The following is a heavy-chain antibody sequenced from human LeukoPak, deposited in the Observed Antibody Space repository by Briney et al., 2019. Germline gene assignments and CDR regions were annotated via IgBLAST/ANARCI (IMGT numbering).Heavy chain of an antibody. Sequence: PSETLSLTCTVSGGSISSYYWSWIRQPPGKGLEWIGYIYYSGSTNYNPSLKSRVTISVDTSKNQFSLKLSSETAADTAVYYCARIGAAAVHFDYWGQGTLVTVSS. CDR1: GGSISSYY. V-gene: IGHV4-59*01. CDR3: ARIGAAAVHFDY. D-gene: IGHD6-13*01. J-gene: IGHJ4*02. CDR2: IYYSGST.